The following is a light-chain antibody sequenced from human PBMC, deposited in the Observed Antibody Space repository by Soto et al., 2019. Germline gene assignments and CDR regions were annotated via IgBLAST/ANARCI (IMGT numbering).Light chain of an antibody. CDR3: SSYTSSSTPHVV. V-gene: IGLV2-14*01. Sequence: QAVVTQPASVSGSPGQSITISCTGTSSDVGGYNYVSWYQQHPGKAPKLIIYEVSNRPSGVSNRFSGSKSGNTASLTISGLQAEDEADYYCSSYTSSSTPHVVFGGGTKVTVL. CDR1: SSDVGGYNY. CDR2: EVS. J-gene: IGLJ2*01.